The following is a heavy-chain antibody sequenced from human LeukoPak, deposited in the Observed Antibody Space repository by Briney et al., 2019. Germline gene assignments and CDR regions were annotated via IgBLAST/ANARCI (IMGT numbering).Heavy chain of an antibody. Sequence: ASVKVSCKSPGYTFSDHYMHWVRQAPGQGLEWMGWIDPSSGATNYAQNFQGRVTMTRDTSINTAYMELSRLRSDDTAVYYCARAQHYDYIWGTSRPVTFDYWGRGTLVTVSP. J-gene: IGHJ4*02. V-gene: IGHV1-2*02. D-gene: IGHD3-16*02. CDR1: GYTFSDHY. CDR2: IDPSSGAT. CDR3: ARAQHYDYIWGTSRPVTFDY.